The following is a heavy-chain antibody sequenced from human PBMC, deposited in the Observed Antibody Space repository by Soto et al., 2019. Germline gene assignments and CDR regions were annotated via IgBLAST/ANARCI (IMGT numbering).Heavy chain of an antibody. V-gene: IGHV3-74*01. D-gene: IGHD2-2*03. CDR2: INSDGSST. J-gene: IGHJ6*02. CDR1: GFTFSSYW. CDR3: AKVQPLGYCSSTSCYTFHYYYYRMDD. Sequence: PGGSLRLSCAASGFTFSSYWMHWVRQAPGKGLVWVSRINSDGSSTSYADSVKGRLTISRDNSKNTLYLKMNSLRAEDTAVYYCAKVQPLGYCSSTSCYTFHYYYYRMDDWGQGTTVTVSS.